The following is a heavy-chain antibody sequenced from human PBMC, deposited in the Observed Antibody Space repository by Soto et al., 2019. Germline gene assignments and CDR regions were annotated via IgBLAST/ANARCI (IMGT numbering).Heavy chain of an antibody. CDR2: ISWNSGSI. J-gene: IGHJ3*02. CDR3: AKEFGLYGSGSPDAFDI. D-gene: IGHD3-10*01. Sequence: ESGGGLVQPGRSLRLSCAASGFTFDDYAMHWVRQAPGKGLEWVSGISWNSGSIGYADSVKGRFTISRDNAKNSLYLQMNSLRAEDTALYYCAKEFGLYGSGSPDAFDIWGQGTMVTVSS. V-gene: IGHV3-9*01. CDR1: GFTFDDYA.